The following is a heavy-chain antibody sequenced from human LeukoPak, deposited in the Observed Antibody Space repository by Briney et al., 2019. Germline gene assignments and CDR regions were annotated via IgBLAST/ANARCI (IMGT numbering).Heavy chain of an antibody. D-gene: IGHD3-3*01. CDR2: ISSSSSYI. V-gene: IGHV3-21*01. CDR1: GFTFSSYS. Sequence: GGSLRLSCAASGFTFSSYSMNWVRQAPGKGLEWVSSISSSSSYIYYADSVEGRFTISRDNAKNSLYLQMNSLRAEDTAVYYCARDPTYDFWSGPLYHFDYWGQGTLVTVSS. CDR3: ARDPTYDFWSGPLYHFDY. J-gene: IGHJ4*02.